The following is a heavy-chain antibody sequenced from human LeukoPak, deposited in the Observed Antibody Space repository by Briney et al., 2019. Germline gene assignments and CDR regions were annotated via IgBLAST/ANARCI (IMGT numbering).Heavy chain of an antibody. Sequence: SETLSLTCAVYGGSFSGNYWSWIRQPPGKGLEWIGEINHSGSTNYNPSLKSRVTISVDTSKNQFSLKLSSVTAADTAVYYCARGTPKWLAYNWFDPWGQGALVTVSS. CDR2: INHSGST. D-gene: IGHD6-19*01. V-gene: IGHV4-34*01. CDR3: ARGTPKWLAYNWFDP. J-gene: IGHJ5*02. CDR1: GGSFSGNY.